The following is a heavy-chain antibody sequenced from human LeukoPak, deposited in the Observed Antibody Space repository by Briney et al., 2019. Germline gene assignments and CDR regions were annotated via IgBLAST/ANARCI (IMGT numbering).Heavy chain of an antibody. CDR1: GYTFTSYG. CDR3: ARFFLLVGRVLVVPAALDY. CDR2: ISAYNGNT. V-gene: IGHV1-18*04. D-gene: IGHD2-2*01. J-gene: IGHJ4*02. Sequence: ASVKVSCKASGYTFTSYGISWVRQAPGQGLEWMGWISAYNGNTNYAQKLQGRVTMTTDTSTSTAYMELTSLRSDDTAVYYCARFFLLVGRVLVVPAALDYWGQGTLVTVSS.